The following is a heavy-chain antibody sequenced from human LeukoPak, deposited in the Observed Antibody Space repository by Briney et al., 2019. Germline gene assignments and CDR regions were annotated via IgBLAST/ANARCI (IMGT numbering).Heavy chain of an antibody. CDR3: ARQYVVRGVVIKPPDY. CDR2: INHSGST. J-gene: IGHJ4*02. Sequence: SETLSLTCTVSGGSISSSSYYWGWIRQPPGKGLEWIGEINHSGSTNYNPSLKSRVTISGDTSKNQFSLKLSSVTAADTAVYYCARQYVVRGVVIKPPDYWGQGALVTVSS. CDR1: GGSISSSSYY. V-gene: IGHV4-39*01. D-gene: IGHD3-10*01.